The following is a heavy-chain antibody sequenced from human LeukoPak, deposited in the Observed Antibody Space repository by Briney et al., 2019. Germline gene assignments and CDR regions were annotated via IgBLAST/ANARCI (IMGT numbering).Heavy chain of an antibody. V-gene: IGHV1-24*01. CDR2: FHPEDGET. D-gene: IGHD2-2*01. CDR3: AADRFCTSTTCFGNWFDP. J-gene: IGHJ5*02. Sequence: ASVKLSCKFSGYTRNELSMHWVRQPPGKGLEWVGSFHPEDGETIYAQKFQGRVSMTEDTSTDTAYIELSSLKSEDTAVCYCAADRFCTSTTCFGNWFDPWGQGTLVTVSS. CDR1: GYTRNELS.